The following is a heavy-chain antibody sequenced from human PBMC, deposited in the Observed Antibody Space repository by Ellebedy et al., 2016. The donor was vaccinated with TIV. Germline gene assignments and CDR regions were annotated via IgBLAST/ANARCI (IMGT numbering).Heavy chain of an antibody. V-gene: IGHV1-2*02. Sequence: ASVKVSCKASGYTFTANYVHWVRQAPGQGLEWMGWINPDSGGTNFAQNFQGRVTMTRDTSINTAYLELRRLESDDTAVYYCARVRRGSSGMDVWGQGTPVIVS. J-gene: IGHJ6*02. CDR1: GYTFTANY. CDR3: ARVRRGSSGMDV. D-gene: IGHD6-13*01. CDR2: INPDSGGT.